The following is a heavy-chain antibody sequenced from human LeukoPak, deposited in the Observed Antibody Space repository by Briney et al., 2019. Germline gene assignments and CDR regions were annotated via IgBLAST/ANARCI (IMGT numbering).Heavy chain of an antibody. D-gene: IGHD4-17*01. CDR1: GFTFSDYY. J-gene: IGHJ4*02. Sequence: GGSLRLSCAASGFTFSDYYMSWIRQAPGKGLEWVSYISSSGSTIYYADSVKGRFTISRDNAKNSLYLQMNSLRAEDTAVYYCARDRANGDYSSFDYWGQGTLVTVSS. CDR3: ARDRANGDYSSFDY. V-gene: IGHV3-11*04. CDR2: ISSSGSTI.